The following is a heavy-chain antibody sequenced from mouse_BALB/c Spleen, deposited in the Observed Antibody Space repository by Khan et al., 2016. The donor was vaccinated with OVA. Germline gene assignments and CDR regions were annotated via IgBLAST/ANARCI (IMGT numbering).Heavy chain of an antibody. CDR2: ISSGGSYT. J-gene: IGHJ4*01. Sequence: VQLVESGGDLVKPGGSLKLSCAASGFTFSSYGMSWVRQTPDKRLEWVATISSGGSYTYYPDSVKGRFTISRDNAKNTLYLQMSSLKSEDTAMYYCVRLYAMDYWGQGTSVTVSS. V-gene: IGHV5-6*01. CDR1: GFTFSSYG. CDR3: VRLYAMDY.